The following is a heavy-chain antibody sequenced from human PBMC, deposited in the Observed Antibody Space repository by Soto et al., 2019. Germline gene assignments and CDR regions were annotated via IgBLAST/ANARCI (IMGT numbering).Heavy chain of an antibody. J-gene: IGHJ5*02. CDR3: ARGKAYYDFWSGYRIDP. CDR2: INHSGST. D-gene: IGHD3-3*01. CDR1: GGSFSGYY. V-gene: IGHV4-34*01. Sequence: SETLSLTCAVYGGSFSGYYWSWIRQPPGKGLEWIGEINHSGSTNYNPSLKSRVTISVDTSKNQFSLKLSSVTAADTAVYYCARGKAYYDFWSGYRIDPWGQGTLVTVSS.